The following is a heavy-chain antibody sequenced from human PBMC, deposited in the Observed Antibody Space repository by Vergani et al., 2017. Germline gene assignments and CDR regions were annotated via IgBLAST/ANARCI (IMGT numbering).Heavy chain of an antibody. V-gene: IGHV3-23*04. Sequence: EVQLVESGGGLVKPGGSLRLSCAASGFTFSSYSMNWVRQAPGKGLEWVSAISGSGGSTYYADSVKGRFTISRDNSKNTLYLQMNSLRAEDTAVYYCAKVDSYSSSWYYDYWGQGTLVTVSS. D-gene: IGHD6-13*01. CDR3: AKVDSYSSSWYYDY. CDR1: GFTFSSYS. CDR2: ISGSGGST. J-gene: IGHJ4*02.